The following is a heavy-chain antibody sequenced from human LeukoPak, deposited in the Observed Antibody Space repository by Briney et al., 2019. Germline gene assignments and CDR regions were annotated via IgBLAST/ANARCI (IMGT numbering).Heavy chain of an antibody. CDR2: ISSSSSYI. D-gene: IGHD4-17*01. Sequence: GGSLRLSCAASGFTSSSYSMNWVRQAPGKGLEWVSSISSSSSYIYYADSVKGRFTISRDNAKNSLYLQMNSLRAEDTAVYYCARDTQSRNYGDYGNDAFDIWGQGTMVTVSS. J-gene: IGHJ3*02. CDR1: GFTSSSYS. V-gene: IGHV3-21*01. CDR3: ARDTQSRNYGDYGNDAFDI.